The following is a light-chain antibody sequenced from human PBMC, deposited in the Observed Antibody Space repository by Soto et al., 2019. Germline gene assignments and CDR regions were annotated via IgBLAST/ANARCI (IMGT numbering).Light chain of an antibody. CDR3: QQRSNWPPWT. CDR2: DAS. CDR1: QSVSSY. J-gene: IGKJ1*01. Sequence: EIVLTQSPATLSLSPGERATLSCRASQSVSSYLAWYQQKPGQAPRLLIYDASNRATGIPARFSGSGSGTDFTLTISSLEPVDFAVDYCQQRSNWPPWTFGQGTKVEIK. V-gene: IGKV3-11*01.